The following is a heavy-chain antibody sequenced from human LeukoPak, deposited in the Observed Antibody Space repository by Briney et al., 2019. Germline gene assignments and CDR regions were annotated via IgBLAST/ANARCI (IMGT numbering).Heavy chain of an antibody. CDR2: ISYDGSNK. CDR1: GFTFSSYA. D-gene: IGHD3-9*01. CDR3: ATGDVLRYFDWSSFDY. J-gene: IGHJ4*02. Sequence: GRSLRLSCAASGFTFSSYAMHWVRQAPGKGLEWVAVISYDGSNKYYADSVKGRFTISRDNSKNTLYLQMNSLRAEDTAVYYCATGDVLRYFDWSSFDYWGQGTLVTVSS. V-gene: IGHV3-30*04.